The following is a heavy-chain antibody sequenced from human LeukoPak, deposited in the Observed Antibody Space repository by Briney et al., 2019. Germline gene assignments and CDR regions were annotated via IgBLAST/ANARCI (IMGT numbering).Heavy chain of an antibody. J-gene: IGHJ4*02. CDR1: GGSFSGYY. D-gene: IGHD3-3*01. Sequence: SETLSLTCAVYGGSFSGYYWSWLRQPPGKGVEGMGGIYHSGSTYYNPSLTSRVTISVDTSKNQFSLKLSSVTTAYTAVYYCARQYYDFWSGYHREPDYFDYWGQGTLVTVSS. V-gene: IGHV4-34*01. CDR2: IYHSGST. CDR3: ARQYYDFWSGYHREPDYFDY.